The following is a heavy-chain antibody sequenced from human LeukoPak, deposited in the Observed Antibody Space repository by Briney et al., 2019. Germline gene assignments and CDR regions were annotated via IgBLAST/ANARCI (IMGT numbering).Heavy chain of an antibody. Sequence: SETLSLTCTVSGASIGTYFWTWIRQPPGKGLEWIGYIYYSGRTSYNPSLKSRVTISVDTSKNQFSLKLSSVTAADTAVYYCARDRGGNYYYGMDVWGQGTTVTVSS. CDR2: IYYSGRT. J-gene: IGHJ6*02. V-gene: IGHV4-59*01. CDR1: GASIGTYF. D-gene: IGHD3-16*01. CDR3: ARDRGGNYYYGMDV.